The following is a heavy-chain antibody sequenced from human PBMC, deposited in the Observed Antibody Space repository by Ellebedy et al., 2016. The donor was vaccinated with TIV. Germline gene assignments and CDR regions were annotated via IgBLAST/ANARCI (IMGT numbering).Heavy chain of an antibody. J-gene: IGHJ1*01. CDR3: AKGDAAEYFQH. CDR1: GFTFSSYA. Sequence: GGSLRLSCAASGFTFSSYAMSWVRQAPGKGLEWVSAISGGGSTYYADSVKGRFTISRDNSKNTLYLQMNSLGAEDTAVYYCAKGDAAEYFQHWGQGTLVTVSS. CDR2: ISGGGST. V-gene: IGHV3-23*01. D-gene: IGHD5-24*01.